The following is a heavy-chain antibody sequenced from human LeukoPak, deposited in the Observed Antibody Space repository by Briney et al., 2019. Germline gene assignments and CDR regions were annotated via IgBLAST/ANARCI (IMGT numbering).Heavy chain of an antibody. Sequence: SQTLSLTCAISGDSVSSNSAAWNWIRQPPSRGLEWLGRTYYRSKWYSYYATSVRSRITIKSDTSKNQFSLQLNSVTPEDTAVYYCAKGPGTLQPWGQGTLVTVSS. V-gene: IGHV6-1*01. CDR3: AKGPGTLQP. CDR1: GDSVSSNSAA. J-gene: IGHJ1*01. D-gene: IGHD1-1*01. CDR2: TYYRSKWYS.